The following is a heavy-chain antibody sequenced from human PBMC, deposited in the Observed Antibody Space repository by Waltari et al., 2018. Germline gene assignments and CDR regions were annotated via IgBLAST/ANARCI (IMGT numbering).Heavy chain of an antibody. J-gene: IGHJ1*01. V-gene: IGHV1-8*01. CDR2: MDPKNGNT. CDR3: ARGTDYRDYDFQH. D-gene: IGHD4-17*01. CDR1: GYTFTSYD. Sequence: QVQLVQSGADVKRPGASVMVSCKASGYTFTSYDIHWVRQATGQGLEWMGWMDPKNGNTAYAQKVQGRVTLTRDTSINTAYMDLSSLTSEDTGMYFCARGTDYRDYDFQHWGQGTLVTVSS.